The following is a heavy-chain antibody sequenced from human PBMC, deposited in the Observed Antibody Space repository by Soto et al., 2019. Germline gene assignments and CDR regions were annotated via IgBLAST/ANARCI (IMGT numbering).Heavy chain of an antibody. CDR2: IIPIFGTA. D-gene: IGHD3-9*01. J-gene: IGHJ4*02. V-gene: IGHV1-69*13. CDR1: GGTFSSYA. Sequence: SVKVSCKASGGTFSSYAISCVRQAPGQGLEWMGGIIPIFGTANYAQKFQGRVTITADESTSTAYMELSSLRSEDTAVYYCAGGRLRYFDWPYWGQGTLVTVSS. CDR3: AGGRLRYFDWPY.